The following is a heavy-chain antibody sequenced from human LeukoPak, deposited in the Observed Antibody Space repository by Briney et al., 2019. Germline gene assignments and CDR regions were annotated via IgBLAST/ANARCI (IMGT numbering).Heavy chain of an antibody. CDR2: IKQDGSEK. V-gene: IGHV3-7*03. Sequence: PGGSLRLSCAASGFTFSSYWMSWVRQAPGKGLEWVANIKQDGSEKYYVDSVKGRFTISRDNAKNSLYLQMNSLRAEDTAVYYCARAGRGYNYGFVPSEVDYYYYYMDVWGKGTTVTVSS. CDR1: GFTFSSYW. D-gene: IGHD5-18*01. J-gene: IGHJ6*03. CDR3: ARAGRGYNYGFVPSEVDYYYYYMDV.